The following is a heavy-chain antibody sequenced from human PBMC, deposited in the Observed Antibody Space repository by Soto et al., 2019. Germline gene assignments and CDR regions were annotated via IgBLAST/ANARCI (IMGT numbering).Heavy chain of an antibody. CDR1: GGSISSYY. CDR2: IYYSGST. D-gene: IGHD3-3*01. CDR3: ASTYDFWSGYFPSDYYPYMDV. J-gene: IGHJ6*03. V-gene: IGHV4-59*01. Sequence: SETLSLTCTVSGGSISSYYWSWIRQPPGKGLEWIGYIYYSGSTNYNPSLKSRVTISVDTSKNQFSLKLSSVTAADTAVYYCASTYDFWSGYFPSDYYPYMDVWGKGTTVTVSS.